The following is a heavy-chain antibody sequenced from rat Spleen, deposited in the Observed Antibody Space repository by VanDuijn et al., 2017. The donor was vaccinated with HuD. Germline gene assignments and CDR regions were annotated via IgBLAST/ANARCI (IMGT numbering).Heavy chain of an antibody. CDR1: GFTFSDYY. J-gene: IGHJ1*01. D-gene: IGHD4-6*01. Sequence: EVQLVESDGGLVQPGRSLKLSCAASGFTFSDYYMAWVRQAPTKGLEWVATISYDGSSTYYRDSVKGRFTISRDNAKSTLYLQMDSLRSEDTATYYCARRVGSYWYFDFWGPGTMVTVSS. CDR3: ARRVGSYWYFDF. CDR2: ISYDGSST. V-gene: IGHV5-29*01.